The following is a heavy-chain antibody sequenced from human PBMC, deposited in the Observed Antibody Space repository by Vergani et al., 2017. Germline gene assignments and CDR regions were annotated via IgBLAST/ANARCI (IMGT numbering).Heavy chain of an antibody. CDR1: GGSISSSSYY. V-gene: IGHV4-39*02. CDR3: AIVDYLVGEYVQTSGTAFDI. J-gene: IGHJ3*02. Sequence: QLQLQESGPGLVKPSETLSLTCTVSGGSISSSSYYWGWIRQPPGKGLEWIGSGYYSGSTHYNPSLKSRVTISVDTSRNHFSLRLSSGPAADTAIYYCAIVDYLVGEYVQTSGTAFDIWGQGTMVTVSS. CDR2: GYYSGST. D-gene: IGHD3-10*01.